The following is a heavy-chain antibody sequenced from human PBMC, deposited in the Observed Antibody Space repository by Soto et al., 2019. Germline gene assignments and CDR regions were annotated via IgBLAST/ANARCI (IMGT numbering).Heavy chain of an antibody. Sequence: GGSLRLSCAASGFTVSNNYMTWVRQAPGKGLEWVSVIYSGGSTYYADSVKGRFTISRDNSKNTLYLQMNSLRAEDTAVYYCARARGRDGYNRGSFDYWGQGTLVTVSS. J-gene: IGHJ4*02. D-gene: IGHD5-12*01. CDR1: GFTVSNNY. CDR2: IYSGGST. V-gene: IGHV3-53*01. CDR3: ARARGRDGYNRGSFDY.